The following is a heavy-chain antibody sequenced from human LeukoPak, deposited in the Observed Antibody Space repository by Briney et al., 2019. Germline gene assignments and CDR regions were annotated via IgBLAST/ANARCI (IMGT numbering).Heavy chain of an antibody. CDR3: ARAPIAVVTPPHFFDS. Sequence: PSETLSLTCTVSGGAMTSGVYYWAWIRQTPGKDLEWIGNIYYTGSTTYSNPSLKSRVAISIDTSKNQFSLRLSSVTAADTALYYCARAPIAVVTPPHFFDSWGQGTPVTVSS. CDR1: GGAMTSGVYY. J-gene: IGHJ4*02. V-gene: IGHV4-39*07. CDR2: IYYTGST. D-gene: IGHD4-23*01.